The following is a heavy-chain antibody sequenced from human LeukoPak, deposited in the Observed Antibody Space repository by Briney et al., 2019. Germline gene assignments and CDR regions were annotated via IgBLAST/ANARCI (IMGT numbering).Heavy chain of an antibody. Sequence: GASVKVSCKASGYTFTSYGISWVRQAPGQGLEWMGWISAYNGNTNYAQKLQGRVTMTTDTSTSTAYMELRSLRSDDTAVYYCARGDKQLVFKRGKGGFDPWGQGTLVTVSS. V-gene: IGHV1-18*01. CDR1: GYTFTSYG. CDR3: ARGDKQLVFKRGKGGFDP. J-gene: IGHJ5*02. D-gene: IGHD6-13*01. CDR2: ISAYNGNT.